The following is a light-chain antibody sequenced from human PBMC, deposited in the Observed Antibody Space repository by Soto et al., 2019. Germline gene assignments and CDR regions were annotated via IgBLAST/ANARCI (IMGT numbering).Light chain of an antibody. J-gene: IGLJ2*01. CDR3: QVWDSSRDLVV. V-gene: IGLV3-21*02. CDR1: NIGSKR. Sequence: SYELTQPPSVSVAPGQTARITCGGNNIGSKRVQWYQQKPGLAPVLVLYDDSDRPSGIPERFSGSNSGNAATLNISRVEAGDEADYYCQVWDSSRDLVVFGGGTKLTVL. CDR2: DDS.